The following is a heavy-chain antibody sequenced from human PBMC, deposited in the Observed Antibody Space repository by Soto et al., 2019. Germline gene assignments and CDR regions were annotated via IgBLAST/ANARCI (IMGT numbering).Heavy chain of an antibody. J-gene: IGHJ4*02. CDR3: AKDGGSYYPFDY. CDR2: ISYDGSNK. D-gene: IGHD1-26*01. CDR1: GFTFSSYG. Sequence: QVQLVESGGGVVQPGRSLRLSCAASGFTFSSYGMHWVRQAPGKGLEWVAVISYDGSNKYYADSVKGRFTVSRDNSKNTLYLQMNSLRAEDTAVYYCAKDGGSYYPFDYWGQGTLVTVSS. V-gene: IGHV3-30*18.